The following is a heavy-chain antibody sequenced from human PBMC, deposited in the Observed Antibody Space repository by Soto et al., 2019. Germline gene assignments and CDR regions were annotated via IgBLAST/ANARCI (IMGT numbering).Heavy chain of an antibody. CDR2: ISSSSSYI. CDR3: ARVRRITIFGVVMRNYYYYGMDV. D-gene: IGHD3-3*01. J-gene: IGHJ6*02. V-gene: IGHV3-21*01. CDR1: GFTFSSYS. Sequence: GGSLRLSCAASGFTFSSYSMNWVRQAPGKGLEWVSSISSSSSYIYYADSVKGRFTISRDNAKNSLYLQMNSLRAEDTAVYYCARVRRITIFGVVMRNYYYYGMDVWGQGTTVTVSS.